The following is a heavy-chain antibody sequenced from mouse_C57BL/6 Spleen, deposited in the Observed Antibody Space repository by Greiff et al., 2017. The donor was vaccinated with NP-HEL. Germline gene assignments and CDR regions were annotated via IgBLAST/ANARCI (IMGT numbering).Heavy chain of an antibody. Sequence: QVQLQQPGAELVKPGASVKLSCKASGYTFTSYWMQWVKQRPGQGLEWIGEIDPSDSYTNYNQKFKGKATLTVDTSSSTAYMQLSSLTSEDSAVYYCARGPYGSSLGFDYWGQGTTLTVSS. CDR3: ARGPYGSSLGFDY. CDR1: GYTFTSYW. D-gene: IGHD1-1*01. V-gene: IGHV1-50*01. CDR2: IDPSDSYT. J-gene: IGHJ2*01.